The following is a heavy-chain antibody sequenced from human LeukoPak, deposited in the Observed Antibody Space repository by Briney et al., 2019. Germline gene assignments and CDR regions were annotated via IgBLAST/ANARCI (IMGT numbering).Heavy chain of an antibody. V-gene: IGHV3-20*04. D-gene: IGHD5-12*01. CDR2: INWNGGST. Sequence: GGSLRLSCTASGFTFDDYGMSWVRQAPGKGLEWVSGINWNGGSTGYADSVKGRFTISRDNSKNTLYLRMNSLRAEDTAVYYCAKDTVKVTTIRRVPHYMDVWGKGTTVTISS. CDR3: AKDTVKVTTIRRVPHYMDV. J-gene: IGHJ6*03. CDR1: GFTFDDYG.